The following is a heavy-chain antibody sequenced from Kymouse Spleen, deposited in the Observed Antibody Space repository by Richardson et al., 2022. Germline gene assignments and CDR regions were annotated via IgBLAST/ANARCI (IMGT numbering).Heavy chain of an antibody. D-gene: IGHD6-19*01. CDR3: ARDYSSGWDYYYYYGMDV. CDR2: IKQDGSEK. CDR1: GFTFSSYW. V-gene: IGHV3-7*01. Sequence: EVQLVESGGGLVQPGGSLRLSCAASGFTFSSYWMSWVRQAPGKGLEWVANIKQDGSEKYYVDSVKGRFTISRDNAKNSLYLQMNSLRAEDTAVYYCARDYSSGWDYYYYYGMDVWGQGTTVTVSS. J-gene: IGHJ6*02.